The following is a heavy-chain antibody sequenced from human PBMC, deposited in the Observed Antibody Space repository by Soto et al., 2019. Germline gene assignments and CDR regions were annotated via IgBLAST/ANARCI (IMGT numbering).Heavy chain of an antibody. V-gene: IGHV4-34*01. D-gene: IGHD4-17*01. CDR3: ARKTTVTTYWFDP. CDR1: GGSFSGYY. CDR2: INHSGSA. Sequence: SETLSLTCAVYGGSFSGYYWSWIRQPPGKGLEWIGEINHSGSANYNPSLKSRVTISVDTSKNQFSLKLSSVTAADTAVYYCARKTTVTTYWFDPWGQGTLVTVSS. J-gene: IGHJ5*02.